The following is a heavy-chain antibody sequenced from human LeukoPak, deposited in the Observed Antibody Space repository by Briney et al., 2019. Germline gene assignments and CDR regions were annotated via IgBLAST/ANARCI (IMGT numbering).Heavy chain of an antibody. D-gene: IGHD3-22*01. Sequence: RPSETLSLTCAVYGGSFSGYYWSWIRQPPGKGLEWIGEINHRGSTNYNPSLKSRVTISVDTSKNQFSLKLSSVTAADTAVYYCARGDSSGYYYLDYWGQGTLVTVSS. CDR3: ARGDSSGYYYLDY. J-gene: IGHJ4*02. V-gene: IGHV4-34*01. CDR1: GGSFSGYY. CDR2: INHRGST.